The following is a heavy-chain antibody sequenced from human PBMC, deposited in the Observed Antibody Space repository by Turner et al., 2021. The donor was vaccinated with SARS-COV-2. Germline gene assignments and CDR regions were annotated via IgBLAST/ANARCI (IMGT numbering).Heavy chain of an antibody. Sequence: EVQLVESGGGLVKPGGSLRLSCAASGVTFSSYSMNGVRQAPGKGLGWVSSISSSSSYLYYAISVKGRFTISRDNAKNSLYLQMNSLRAEDTAVYYCARSPTAPGYYYDSSGYYTPYYFDYWGQGTLVTVSS. V-gene: IGHV3-21*01. J-gene: IGHJ4*02. CDR3: ARSPTAPGYYYDSSGYYTPYYFDY. CDR2: ISSSSSYL. CDR1: GVTFSSYS. D-gene: IGHD3-22*01.